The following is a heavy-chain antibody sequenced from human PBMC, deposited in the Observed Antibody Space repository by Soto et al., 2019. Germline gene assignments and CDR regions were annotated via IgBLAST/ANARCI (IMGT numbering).Heavy chain of an antibody. CDR3: AREGGGRYSGSYYVGRYGMDV. CDR1: GGSISSSNW. V-gene: IGHV4-4*02. CDR2: IYHSGST. Sequence: QVQLQESGPGLVKPSGTLSLTCAVSGGSISSSNWWSWVRQPPGKGLEWIGEIYHSGSTNYNPSLKSRVTIVVDKSKNQFSLKLSSVTAADTAVYYCAREGGGRYSGSYYVGRYGMDVWGQGTTVTVSS. D-gene: IGHD1-26*01. J-gene: IGHJ6*02.